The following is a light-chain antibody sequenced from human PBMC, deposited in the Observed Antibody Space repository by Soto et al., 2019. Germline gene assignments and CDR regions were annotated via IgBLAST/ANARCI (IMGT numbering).Light chain of an antibody. CDR3: QQYGSSPRT. V-gene: IGKV3-20*01. CDR1: QIGSSSY. CDR2: GAS. J-gene: IGKJ1*01. Sequence: DSVLTQSPGTLALSPGERATRSCRASQIGSSSYLAWYKQKHGQAPRLLIYGASSRATGIPDRFSGSGSGTDFTLPISSLEPEDFAVYYCQQYGSSPRTFGQGTKVDIK.